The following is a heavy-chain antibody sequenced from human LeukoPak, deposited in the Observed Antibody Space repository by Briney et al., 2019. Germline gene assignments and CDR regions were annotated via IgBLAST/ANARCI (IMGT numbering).Heavy chain of an antibody. J-gene: IGHJ3*01. Sequence: GGSLRLSCAASGFTVSNNFMSWVRQAPGQGLEWVSLISGGGGTYYAASVKGRFTISRGNSEDSLYLQMNSLRPEDTAAYYCARVVDSTRAFHVWGQGTLVIVSS. CDR3: ARVVDSTRAFHV. V-gene: IGHV3-66*01. CDR2: ISGGGGT. CDR1: GFTVSNNF. D-gene: IGHD2-21*01.